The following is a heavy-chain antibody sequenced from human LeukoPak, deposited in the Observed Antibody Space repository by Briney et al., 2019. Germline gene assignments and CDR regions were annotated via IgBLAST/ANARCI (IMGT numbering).Heavy chain of an antibody. V-gene: IGHV4-4*07. Sequence: SETLSLTCTVSGGSISSYYWSWIRQPAGKGLEWIGRIYTSGSTNYNPSLKSRVTISVDTSKNQFSLKLSSVTAADTAVYYCARVLAAAGHIDYWGQGTLVTVSS. CDR2: IYTSGST. CDR3: ARVLAAAGHIDY. D-gene: IGHD6-13*01. CDR1: GGSISSYY. J-gene: IGHJ4*02.